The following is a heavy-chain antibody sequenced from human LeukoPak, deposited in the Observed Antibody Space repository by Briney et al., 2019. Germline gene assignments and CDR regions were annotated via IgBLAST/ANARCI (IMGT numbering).Heavy chain of an antibody. CDR3: SRLYGDYGWFDP. CDR1: GDSISGTNW. CDR2: MYHTGSS. Sequence: SGTLSLTCAVSGDSISGTNWWSWVRQSPGKGLEWIGEMYHTGSSNYNPSLKSRVTISVDKSKNRFSLRLSSVTAADTAVYYCSRLYGDYGWFDPWGQGTLVTVSS. J-gene: IGHJ5*02. V-gene: IGHV4-4*02. D-gene: IGHD4-17*01.